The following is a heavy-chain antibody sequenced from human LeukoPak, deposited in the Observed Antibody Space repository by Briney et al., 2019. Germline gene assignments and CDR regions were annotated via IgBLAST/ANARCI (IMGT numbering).Heavy chain of an antibody. CDR2: IYYSGST. CDR3: ARGPAFYYYDSSGPETFDI. CDR1: GGSISSYY. Sequence: SETLSLTCTVSGGSISSYYWSWIRQPPGKGLEWIGHIYYSGSTNYNPSLKSRVTISVDTSKNQFSLKLSSVTAADTAVYYCARGPAFYYYDSSGPETFDIWGQGTMVTVSS. D-gene: IGHD3-22*01. J-gene: IGHJ3*02. V-gene: IGHV4-59*01.